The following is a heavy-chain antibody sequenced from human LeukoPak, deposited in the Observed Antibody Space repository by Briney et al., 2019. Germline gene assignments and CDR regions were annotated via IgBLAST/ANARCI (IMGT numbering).Heavy chain of an antibody. J-gene: IGHJ4*02. CDR1: GYTFTGYY. V-gene: IGHV1-2*02. D-gene: IGHD2-2*01. CDR2: INPNSGGT. CDR3: ARDWDIVVVPAAIPFDY. Sequence: ASVKVSCKASGYTFTGYYMHGVRQAPGQGHEWMGWINPNSGGTNYAQKFQGRVTMTRDTSISTAYMELSRLRSDDTAVYYCARDWDIVVVPAAIPFDYWGQGTLVTVSS.